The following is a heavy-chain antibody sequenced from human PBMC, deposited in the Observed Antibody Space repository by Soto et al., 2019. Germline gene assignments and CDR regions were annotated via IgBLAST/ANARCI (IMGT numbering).Heavy chain of an antibody. J-gene: IGHJ5*02. CDR1: GGTFSRHV. Sequence: QVQLVQSGAEVKKPGCSVKVSCKTYGGTFSRHVIGWVRQAPGQGLEWMGGVVPIFGTTNYAQKFMGRIKITADELTSTAFMELSSLTSEDTAVYYCVRGGSEGTGWYIWFDPWGQGTLVTVSS. D-gene: IGHD6-19*01. CDR3: VRGGSEGTGWYIWFDP. V-gene: IGHV1-69*01. CDR2: VVPIFGTT.